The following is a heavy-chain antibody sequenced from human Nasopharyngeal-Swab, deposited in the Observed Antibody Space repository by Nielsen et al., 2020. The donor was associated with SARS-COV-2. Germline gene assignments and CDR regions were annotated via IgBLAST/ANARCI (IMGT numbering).Heavy chain of an antibody. V-gene: IGHV3-74*01. D-gene: IGHD3-10*01. CDR3: TRDPDDYGSGSFYN. J-gene: IGHJ3*02. CDR1: GFTFSTYW. Sequence: GESLKISCAASGFTFSTYWMHWVRQAPGEGLVWVSRINSDGSGTRYADSVKGRFTISRDNAKNTLYLQMNSLRAEDTAMYYCTRDPDDYGSGSFYNWGQGTMVTVSS. CDR2: INSDGSGT.